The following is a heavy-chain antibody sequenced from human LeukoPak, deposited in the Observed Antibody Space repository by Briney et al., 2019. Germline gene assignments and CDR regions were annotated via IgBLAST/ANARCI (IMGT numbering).Heavy chain of an antibody. D-gene: IGHD3-10*01. V-gene: IGHV4-61*02. CDR3: ARTPLRGATFFTSYPNWFDT. CDR1: GGSISSVSYY. Sequence: PSETLSLTCTVSGGSISSVSYYWSWIRQPAGKGLEWIGRVYSSGSTDYNPSLKSRLSISVDTSKIQFSLRLSSVTVADTAVYYCARTPLRGATFFTSYPNWFDTWGQGTLVTVSS. J-gene: IGHJ5*02. CDR2: VYSSGST.